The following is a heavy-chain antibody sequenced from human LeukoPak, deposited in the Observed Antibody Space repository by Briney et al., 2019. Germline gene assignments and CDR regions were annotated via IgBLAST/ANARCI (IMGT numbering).Heavy chain of an antibody. D-gene: IGHD4-17*01. CDR1: GYTFTTYY. CDR2: INPSGGST. V-gene: IGHV1-46*01. J-gene: IGHJ6*02. Sequence: ASVKVSCKASGYTFTTYYMHWVRQAPGQGLEWMGIINPSGGSTSYAQKFQGRVTMTRDTSTSTVYMELSSLRSEDTAVYYCARDSHYGDYGPSYYGMDVWGQGTTVTVSS. CDR3: ARDSHYGDYGPSYYGMDV.